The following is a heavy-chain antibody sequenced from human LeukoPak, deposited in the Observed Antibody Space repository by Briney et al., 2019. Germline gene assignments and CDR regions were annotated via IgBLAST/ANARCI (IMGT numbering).Heavy chain of an antibody. CDR1: GDSINSYS. J-gene: IGHJ4*02. Sequence: SETLSLTCTVSGDSINSYSWIWIRQPAGKGLEWIGRIFTSGSTNYNPSLKSRVTMSVGTSKNQFSLKLTSVTAADTAVYYCARDPTRYYDTSGYPYYFDYWGQGALVTVSS. V-gene: IGHV4-4*07. CDR2: IFTSGST. D-gene: IGHD3-22*01. CDR3: ARDPTRYYDTSGYPYYFDY.